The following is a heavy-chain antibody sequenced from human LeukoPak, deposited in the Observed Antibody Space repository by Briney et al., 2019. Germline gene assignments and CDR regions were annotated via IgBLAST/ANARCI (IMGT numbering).Heavy chain of an antibody. V-gene: IGHV3-15*01. Sequence: GGSLRLSCAASGFTFSRHWMYWVRQAPGKGLEWVGRIKSKTDGGTTDYAAPVKGRFTISRDDSKNTLYLQMNSLKTEDTAVYYCAKGGGQEWLRLWHYYYYGMDVWGQGTTVTVSS. CDR2: IKSKTDGGTT. D-gene: IGHD5-12*01. J-gene: IGHJ6*02. CDR3: AKGGGQEWLRLWHYYYYGMDV. CDR1: GFTFSRHW.